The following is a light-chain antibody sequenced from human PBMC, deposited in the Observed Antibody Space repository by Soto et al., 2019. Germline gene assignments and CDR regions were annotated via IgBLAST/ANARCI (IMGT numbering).Light chain of an antibody. J-gene: IGKJ5*01. CDR2: FGT. V-gene: IGKV2-28*01. Sequence: ITQSPLTRPVTPGEPASISCRSSQSRLYNNTYNYLDWYVQKPGQSPQLLIYFGTNRQPGVHERLRGRGSGTDFRLKINRVEAEDVGTYSCMQALQSLTFGQGQRMEIK. CDR3: MQALQSLT. CDR1: QSRLYNNTYNY.